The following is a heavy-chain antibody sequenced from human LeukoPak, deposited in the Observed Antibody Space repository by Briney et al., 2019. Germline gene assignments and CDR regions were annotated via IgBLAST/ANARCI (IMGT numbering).Heavy chain of an antibody. Sequence: SETLSLTCAVYGGSFSGYYWSWIRQPAGKGLEWIGRIYTSGSTNYNPSLKSRVTMSVDTSKNQFSLKLSSVTAADTAVYYCARGRGPVGAIDYWGQGTLVTVSS. CDR1: GGSFSGYY. CDR3: ARGRGPVGAIDY. D-gene: IGHD1-26*01. V-gene: IGHV4-59*10. CDR2: IYTSGST. J-gene: IGHJ4*02.